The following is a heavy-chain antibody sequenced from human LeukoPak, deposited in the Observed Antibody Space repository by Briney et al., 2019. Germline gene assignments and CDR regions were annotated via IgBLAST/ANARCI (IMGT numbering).Heavy chain of an antibody. J-gene: IGHJ4*02. CDR3: ARGWLAETTVVTPYNY. CDR1: GGTFSSYA. V-gene: IGHV1-69*13. D-gene: IGHD4-23*01. Sequence: ASVRVSCKASGGTFSSYAISWVRQAPGQGLEWMGGIIPIFGTANYAQKFQGRVTITAVESMSTAYMELSSLRSEDTAVYYCARGWLAETTVVTPYNYWGQGTLVTVSS. CDR2: IIPIFGTA.